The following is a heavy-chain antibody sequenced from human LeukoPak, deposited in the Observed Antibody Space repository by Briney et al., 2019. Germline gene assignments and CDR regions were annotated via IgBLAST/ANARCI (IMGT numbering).Heavy chain of an antibody. V-gene: IGHV3-30*04. CDR3: ARESSGYDFDI. CDR1: GFTFGSYS. D-gene: IGHD5-12*01. CDR2: ISYDGKMK. Sequence: PGKSLRLSCVASGFTFGSYSMHWVRQAPGKGLEWVAVISYDGKMKSYADSVKGRFSTSRDNYENTLYLQMDSLRVEDTAVYYCARESSGYDFDIWGQGTTVTVSS. J-gene: IGHJ3*02.